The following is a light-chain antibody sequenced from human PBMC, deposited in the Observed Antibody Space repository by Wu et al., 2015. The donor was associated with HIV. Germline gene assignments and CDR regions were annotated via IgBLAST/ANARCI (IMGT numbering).Light chain of an antibody. CDR3: QHLNSYPPWT. CDR2: TGS. J-gene: IGKJ1*01. CDR1: QGISSY. V-gene: IGKV1-9*01. Sequence: IRLTQSPSSLSASVGDRVTITCRASQGISSYLAWYQQKPGKAPKLLTYTGSTLQSGVPSRFSASGSGTDFTLTITNLQPEDFAVYYCQHLNSYPPWTFGQGTKVEIK.